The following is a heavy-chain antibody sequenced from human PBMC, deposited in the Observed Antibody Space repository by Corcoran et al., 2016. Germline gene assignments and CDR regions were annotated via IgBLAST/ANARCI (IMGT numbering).Heavy chain of an antibody. J-gene: IGHJ6*02. CDR3: ARVYCSGGSCPYYYYGMDV. V-gene: IGHV1-69*01. D-gene: IGHD2-15*01. CDR1: GGTFSSYA. Sequence: QVQLVQSGAEVKKPGSSVKVSCKASGGTFSSYAISWVRQAPGQGLEWMGGIIPIFGTANYAQKFQGRVTITADESTSTAYMELSSLRSEDTAVYYCARVYCSGGSCPYYYYGMDVWGQGTTVTVSS. CDR2: IIPIFGTA.